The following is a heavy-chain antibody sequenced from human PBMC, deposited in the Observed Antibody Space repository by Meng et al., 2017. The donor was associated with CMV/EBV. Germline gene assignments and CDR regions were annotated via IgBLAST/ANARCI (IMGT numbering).Heavy chain of an antibody. D-gene: IGHD1-26*01. Sequence: SLKISCAASGFTFDDYAMHWVRQAPGKGLEWVSGISWNSGSIGYADSVKGRFTISRDNAKNSLYLQMNSLRAEDTALYYCAKDNSYSGSYHAFDYWGQGTLVTVSS. J-gene: IGHJ4*02. CDR2: ISWNSGSI. CDR3: AKDNSYSGSYHAFDY. CDR1: GFTFDDYA. V-gene: IGHV3-9*01.